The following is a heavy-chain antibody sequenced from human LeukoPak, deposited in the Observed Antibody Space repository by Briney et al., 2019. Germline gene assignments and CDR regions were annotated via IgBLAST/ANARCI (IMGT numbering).Heavy chain of an antibody. V-gene: IGHV4-39*01. J-gene: IGHJ5*02. CDR3: ARLREDTSMFNWFDP. CDR1: GGSIRGSSYY. D-gene: IGHD5-18*01. Sequence: SETLSLTCTVSGGSIRGSSYYWDWIRQPPGKGLEWIGSFYYTGTTFYNPSLKSRVSISVDTSKNQFSLKLTSVTATDTAAYYCARLREDTSMFNWFDPWGQGTLVTVSS. CDR2: FYYTGTT.